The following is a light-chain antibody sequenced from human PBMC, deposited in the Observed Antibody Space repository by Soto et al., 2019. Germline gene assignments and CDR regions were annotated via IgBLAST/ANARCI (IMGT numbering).Light chain of an antibody. CDR1: QNINDY. CDR2: AAS. CDR3: QHSFLSPLGA. J-gene: IGKJ2*01. Sequence: DSQMTQSPYSLSASVGDRVTITCRASQNINDYLNWYQQQAGKAPKLQIYAASTLFDGVPSRFSGSCSGTDFTLTIASLQPEDSASYYCQHSFLSPLGAFGPGTKLEI. V-gene: IGKV1-39*01.